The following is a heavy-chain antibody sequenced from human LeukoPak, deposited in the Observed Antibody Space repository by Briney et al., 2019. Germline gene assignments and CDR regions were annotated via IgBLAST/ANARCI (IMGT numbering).Heavy chain of an antibody. V-gene: IGHV4-61*02. CDR2: IYTSGST. J-gene: IGHJ5*02. CDR1: GGSISSGSYY. D-gene: IGHD3-16*01. Sequence: NTSETLSLTCTVSGGSISSGSYYWSWIRQPGGKGLEWIGRIYTSGSTNYNPSLKSRVTISVDTSKNQFSLKLSSVTAADTAVYYCAREVWAGATRWFDPWGQGTLVTVSS. CDR3: AREVWAGATRWFDP.